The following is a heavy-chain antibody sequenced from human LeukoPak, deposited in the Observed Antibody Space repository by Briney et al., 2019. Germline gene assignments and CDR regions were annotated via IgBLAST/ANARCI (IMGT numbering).Heavy chain of an antibody. V-gene: IGHV1-2*02. J-gene: IGHJ4*02. CDR1: GYTFTGYY. CDR2: INPNSGGT. Sequence: ASVKVSCKASGYTFTGYYMRWVRQAPGQGLEWMGWINPNSGGTNYAQKFQGRVTMTRDTSISTAYMELTRLRSDDTAVYYCASSYGSGSYYKLGFDYWGQGTLVTVSS. CDR3: ASSYGSGSYYKLGFDY. D-gene: IGHD3-10*01.